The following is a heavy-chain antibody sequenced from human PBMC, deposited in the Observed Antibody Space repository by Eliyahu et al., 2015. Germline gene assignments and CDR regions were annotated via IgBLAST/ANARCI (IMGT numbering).Heavy chain of an antibody. V-gene: IGHV2-5*02. CDR1: GXSLXTSGVG. CDR2: IYWDDDK. Sequence: QITLKESGPTLVKPTQTLTLTCTFSGXSLXTSGVGVGWIRQPPGKALEWLALIYWDDDKRYSPSLKSRLTITKDTSKNQVVLTMTNMDPVDTATYYCAHRLSMVQGDNWFDPWGQGTLVTVSS. D-gene: IGHD3-10*01. CDR3: AHRLSMVQGDNWFDP. J-gene: IGHJ5*02.